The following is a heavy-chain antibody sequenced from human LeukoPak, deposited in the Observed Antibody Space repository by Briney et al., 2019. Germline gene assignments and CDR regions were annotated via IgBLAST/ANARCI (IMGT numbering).Heavy chain of an antibody. D-gene: IGHD2-2*01. CDR3: ARGYCSSTSCFLDY. Sequence: GSSAKVSCKASGATFTTYAIIWVRQAPGQGLEWMGGIIPVFGTANYAQRFQGRVTISTDESTSTAYMELTSLRSEDTAVYYCARGYCSSTSCFLDYWGQGTLVTVSS. CDR2: IIPVFGTA. CDR1: GATFTTYA. V-gene: IGHV1-69*05. J-gene: IGHJ4*02.